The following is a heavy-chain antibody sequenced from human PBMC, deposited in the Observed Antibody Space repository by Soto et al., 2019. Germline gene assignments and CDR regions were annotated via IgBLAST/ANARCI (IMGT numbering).Heavy chain of an antibody. J-gene: IGHJ6*03. CDR1: GNTFSSHD. CDR2: VSPTSGDT. Sequence: QVQLVQSGAEVKKPGASVRVSCKASGNTFSSHDINWVRQAAGQGLEWMGGVSPTSGDTAYAQKFQGRLTMTRDSSTSKAYMELSSLRSEDTAIYYCARVIRSALVYDYYFYYMDVWGTGTAVIVSS. CDR3: ARVIRSALVYDYYFYYMDV. V-gene: IGHV1-8*01. D-gene: IGHD6-6*01.